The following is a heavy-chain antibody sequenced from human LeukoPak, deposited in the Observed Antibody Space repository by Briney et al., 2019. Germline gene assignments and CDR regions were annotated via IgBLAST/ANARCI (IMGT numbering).Heavy chain of an antibody. J-gene: IGHJ6*03. V-gene: IGHV3-23*01. CDR3: AKETGFYLVGYMDV. Sequence: PGGSLRLSCAASGFTFRSYPMNWVRQAPGKGLEWVSFISGSAGRTYYADSVKGRFTISRDNSKNTVYLQMNRLRAEDTAEYYCAKETGFYLVGYMDVWGKGTTVTVSS. D-gene: IGHD3-9*01. CDR1: GFTFRSYP. CDR2: ISGSAGRT.